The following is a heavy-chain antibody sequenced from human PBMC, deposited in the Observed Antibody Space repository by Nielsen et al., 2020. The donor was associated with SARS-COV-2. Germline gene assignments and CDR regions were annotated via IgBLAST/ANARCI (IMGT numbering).Heavy chain of an antibody. V-gene: IGHV3-23*01. CDR2: ISGSGGST. J-gene: IGHJ4*02. D-gene: IGHD6-13*01. CDR3: AKTPVGSTVYYFDY. CDR1: GFTFSSYA. Sequence: GGSLRPSCAASGFTFSSYAMSWVRQAPGKGLEWVSAISGSGGSTYYAASVKGRFTISRDNSKNTLYLQMNSLRAEDTAVYYCAKTPVGSTVYYFDYWGQGTLVTVSS.